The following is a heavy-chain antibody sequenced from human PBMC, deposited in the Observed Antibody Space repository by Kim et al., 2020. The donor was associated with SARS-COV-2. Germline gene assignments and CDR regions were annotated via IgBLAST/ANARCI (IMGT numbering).Heavy chain of an antibody. Sequence: GGSLRLSCAASGFTFSSYGMHWVRQAPGKGLEWVAVIWYDGSNKYYADSVKGRFTISRDNSKNTLYLQMNSLRAEDTAVYYCAKDTEPGITIQNWFDPWGQGTLVTVSS. CDR1: GFTFSSYG. J-gene: IGHJ5*02. V-gene: IGHV3-33*06. CDR3: AKDTEPGITIQNWFDP. CDR2: IWYDGSNK. D-gene: IGHD3-10*01.